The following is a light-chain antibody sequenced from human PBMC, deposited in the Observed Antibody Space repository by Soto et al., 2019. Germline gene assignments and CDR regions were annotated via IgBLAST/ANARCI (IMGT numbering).Light chain of an antibody. CDR1: QSLVYSDGGTY. CDR3: MQGTHWPPWT. J-gene: IGKJ1*01. Sequence: DVVMTQSPLSLPVTLGQPASISCRSSQSLVYSDGGTYLSWFHQRPGQSPRRLIYRVSNRESGVPDRFSGGGSGTDFTLKISRVEAEDVGVFYCMQGTHWPPWTFGQGTKVDIK. V-gene: IGKV2-30*01. CDR2: RVS.